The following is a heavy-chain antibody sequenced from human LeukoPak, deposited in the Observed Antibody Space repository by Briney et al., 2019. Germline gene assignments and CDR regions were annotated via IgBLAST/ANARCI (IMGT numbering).Heavy chain of an antibody. CDR1: GYTFTSYY. V-gene: IGHV1-46*01. Sequence: GASVKVSRKASGYTFTSYYMHWVRQAPGQGLEWMGIINPSGGSTSYAQKFQGRVTMTRDTSTSTVYMELSSLRSEDTAVYYCARAMTYDSSGWGLRFDDAFDIWAKGQWSPSLQ. CDR2: INPSGGST. CDR3: ARAMTYDSSGWGLRFDDAFDI. J-gene: IGHJ3*02. D-gene: IGHD3-22*01.